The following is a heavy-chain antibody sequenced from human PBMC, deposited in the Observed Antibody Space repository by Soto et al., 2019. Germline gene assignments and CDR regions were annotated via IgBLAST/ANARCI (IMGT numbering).Heavy chain of an antibody. Sequence: PGGSLRLSCAASGFTFSSYAVSWVRQAPGKGLEWASAISGSATNTYYADSVKGRFTISRDNSKNTLYLQMNSLRAEDTAVYYCAKDVMYSSSWYYFDYWGQGTLVTVSS. CDR2: ISGSATNT. J-gene: IGHJ4*02. D-gene: IGHD6-13*01. V-gene: IGHV3-23*01. CDR3: AKDVMYSSSWYYFDY. CDR1: GFTFSSYA.